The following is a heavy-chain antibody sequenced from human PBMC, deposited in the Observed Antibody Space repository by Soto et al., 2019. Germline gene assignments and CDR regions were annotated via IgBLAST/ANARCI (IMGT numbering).Heavy chain of an antibody. D-gene: IGHD6-19*01. J-gene: IGHJ5*02. CDR3: ARDDRYSSGWYRA. CDR2: INPNSGGT. V-gene: IGHV1-2*02. Sequence: ASVKVSCKASGYTFTGYYMHWVRQAPGQGLEWMGWINPNSGGTNYAQKLQGRVTMTTDTSTSTAYMELSSLRSDDTAVYYCARDDRYSSGWYRAWGQGTLVTVSS. CDR1: GYTFTGYY.